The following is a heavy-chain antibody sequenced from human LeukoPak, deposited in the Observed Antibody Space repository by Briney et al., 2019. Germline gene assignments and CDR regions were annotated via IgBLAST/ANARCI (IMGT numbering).Heavy chain of an antibody. CDR2: IRNDGSNH. D-gene: IGHD6-6*01. V-gene: IGHV3-30*02. CDR1: GFTFSHHG. J-gene: IGHJ4*02. Sequence: GGSLRLSCAASGFTFSHHGMHWVRQAPGKGLEWVAFIRNDGSNHYYADSVKGRFTISRDNSKNTLYLQMNSLRAEDTAVYYCAKFEYSSSSDYWGQGTLVTVSS. CDR3: AKFEYSSSSDY.